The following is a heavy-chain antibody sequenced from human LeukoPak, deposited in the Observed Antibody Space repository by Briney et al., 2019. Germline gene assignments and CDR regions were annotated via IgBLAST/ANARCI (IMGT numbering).Heavy chain of an antibody. V-gene: IGHV3-15*01. Sequence: GGSLRLSXAASGFTFSNAWMSWVRQAPGKGLEWVGRIKRKTDGGTTDYAAPVKGRFTISRDDSKNTLYQQMNSLKTEDTAVYYCTTDLITGLEAALDYWGQGTLVTVSS. J-gene: IGHJ4*02. D-gene: IGHD1-20*01. CDR3: TTDLITGLEAALDY. CDR1: GFTFSNAW. CDR2: IKRKTDGGTT.